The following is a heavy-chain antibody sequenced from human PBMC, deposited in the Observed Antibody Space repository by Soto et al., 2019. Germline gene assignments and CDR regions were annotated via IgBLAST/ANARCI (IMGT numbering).Heavy chain of an antibody. CDR2: LWSDGSNV. D-gene: IGHD4-17*01. J-gene: IGHJ4*02. V-gene: IGHV3-33*01. CDR3: ARHFIDYGDSGGFDQ. CDR1: GFTFSRYA. Sequence: QVHLVESGGGVVQPGTSLRLSCATSGFTFSRYAMHWVRQAPGKGLEWVAILWSDGSNVHYGDSVKGRFTISRDNSKNTLYLQMNDLRVEDTAVYSWARHFIDYGDSGGFDQWGQGTLVTVSS.